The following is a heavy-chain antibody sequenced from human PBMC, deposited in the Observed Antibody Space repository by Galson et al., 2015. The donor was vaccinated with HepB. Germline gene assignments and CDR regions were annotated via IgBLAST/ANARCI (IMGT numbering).Heavy chain of an antibody. J-gene: IGHJ6*02. CDR2: ISYDGSNK. CDR3: ARGALAHDSSGYSDYIFDYYYYGMDV. D-gene: IGHD3-22*01. Sequence: SLRLSCAASGFTFSSYAMHWVRQAPGKGLEWVAVISYDGSNKYYADSVKGRFTISRDNSKNTLYLQMNSLRAEDTAVYYCARGALAHDSSGYSDYIFDYYYYGMDVWGQGTTVTVSS. V-gene: IGHV3-30-3*01. CDR1: GFTFSSYA.